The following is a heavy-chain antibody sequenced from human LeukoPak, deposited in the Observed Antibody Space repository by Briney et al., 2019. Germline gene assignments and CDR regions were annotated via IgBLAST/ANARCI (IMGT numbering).Heavy chain of an antibody. CDR1: GGTFSSYA. J-gene: IGHJ5*02. CDR3: ARSRGYDILTGYYRYNWFDP. Sequence: ASVKVSCKASGGTFSSYAISWVRQAPGQGLEWMGGIIPIFGTANYAQKFQGRVTITADESTSTAYMKLSSLRSEDTAVYYCARSRGYDILTGYYRYNWFDPWGQGTLVTVSS. CDR2: IIPIFGTA. V-gene: IGHV1-69*13. D-gene: IGHD3-9*01.